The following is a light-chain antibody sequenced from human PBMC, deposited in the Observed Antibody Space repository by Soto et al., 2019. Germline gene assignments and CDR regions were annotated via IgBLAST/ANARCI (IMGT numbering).Light chain of an antibody. V-gene: IGKV1-39*01. CDR2: AAS. J-gene: IGKJ1*01. Sequence: DIQMTQSPSSLSASVGERVTITCRASQSISIYLNWYQQKPGKAPKLLIYAASSLQSGVPSRFSGSGSGTDFTLTISSLQPEDFATYYCQQSYSTPPWTFGQGTKVDIK. CDR3: QQSYSTPPWT. CDR1: QSISIY.